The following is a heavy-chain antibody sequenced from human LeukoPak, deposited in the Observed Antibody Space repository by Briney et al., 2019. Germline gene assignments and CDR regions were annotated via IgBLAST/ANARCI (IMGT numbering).Heavy chain of an antibody. D-gene: IGHD1-1*01. Sequence: ASVKVSCKASGYTFTGYYMHWVRQAPGQGLEWMGWINPNSGGTNYAQKFQGRVAMTRDTSISTAYMELSRLRSDDTAVYYCARWGTSTNWFDPWGQGTLVTVSS. CDR1: GYTFTGYY. J-gene: IGHJ5*02. V-gene: IGHV1-2*02. CDR3: ARWGTSTNWFDP. CDR2: INPNSGGT.